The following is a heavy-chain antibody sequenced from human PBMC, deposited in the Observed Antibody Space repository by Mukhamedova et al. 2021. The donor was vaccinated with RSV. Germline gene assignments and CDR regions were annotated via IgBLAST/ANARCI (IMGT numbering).Heavy chain of an antibody. Sequence: GIINPSGGSTSYAQKFQGRVTMTRDTSTSTVYMELSSLRSEDTAVYYCARVAKGESAFDIWGQGTMVTVSS. CDR3: ARVAKGESAFDI. V-gene: IGHV1-46*01. J-gene: IGHJ3*02. CDR2: INPSGGST.